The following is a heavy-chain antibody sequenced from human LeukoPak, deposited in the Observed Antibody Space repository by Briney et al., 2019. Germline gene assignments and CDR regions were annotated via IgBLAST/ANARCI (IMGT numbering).Heavy chain of an antibody. V-gene: IGHV3-30*02. CDR1: GFTFSGYW. CDR3: ARGTGTYYGTDTFDL. Sequence: GGSLRLSCAASGFTFSGYWMNWVRQAPGKGLEWVGFIRSEENKIYYLASVRGRFTISRDKSKNTPFLQMRGLSDDDSAVYYCARGTGTYYGTDTFDLWGQGTMVTVSS. J-gene: IGHJ3*01. CDR2: IRSEENKI. D-gene: IGHD1-26*01.